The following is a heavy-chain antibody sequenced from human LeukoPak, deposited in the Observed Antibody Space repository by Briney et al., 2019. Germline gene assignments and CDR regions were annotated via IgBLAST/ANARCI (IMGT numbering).Heavy chain of an antibody. CDR2: IYTSGST. V-gene: IGHV4-61*02. Sequence: PSQTLSLTSTVSGGSISSGSYYWSWIRQPAGKGLEWIGRIYTSGSTNYNPSLKSRVTISVDTSKNQFSLKLSSVTAADTAVYYRARMGDDYSNSPFDYWGQGTLVTVSS. D-gene: IGHD4-11*01. CDR1: GGSISSGSYY. CDR3: ARMGDDYSNSPFDY. J-gene: IGHJ4*02.